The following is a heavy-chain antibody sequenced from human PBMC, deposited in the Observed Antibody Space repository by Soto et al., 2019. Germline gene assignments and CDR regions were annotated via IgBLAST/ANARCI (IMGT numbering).Heavy chain of an antibody. CDR1: GFTFSSYS. CDR3: ARDCAGYSSGWYQRGGFDY. V-gene: IGHV3-48*02. Sequence: SLRLSCAASGFTFSSYSMNWVRQAPGKWLEWVSYIGSSSGAIFYADSVKGRFTISRDNAKNSLYLQMNSLRDEDTGGYYCARDCAGYSSGWYQRGGFDYWGQGTLVTVS. D-gene: IGHD6-19*01. J-gene: IGHJ4*02. CDR2: IGSSSGAI.